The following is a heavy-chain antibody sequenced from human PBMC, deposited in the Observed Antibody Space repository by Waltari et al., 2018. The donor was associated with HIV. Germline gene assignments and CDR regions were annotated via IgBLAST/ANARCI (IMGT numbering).Heavy chain of an antibody. CDR1: GFTFSDSW. J-gene: IGHJ3*01. Sequence: MQLVESGGGLVQPGGSLRLSCLASGFTFSDSWMTWVRQAPGKGLEWVANIKEDGSEMYYVDSVKGRFTISRDNAKNSLFLQMNNLRAEDTAVYHCARWSVLWGQGTMVTVSS. CDR2: IKEDGSEM. D-gene: IGHD3-3*01. CDR3: ARWSVL. V-gene: IGHV3-7*01.